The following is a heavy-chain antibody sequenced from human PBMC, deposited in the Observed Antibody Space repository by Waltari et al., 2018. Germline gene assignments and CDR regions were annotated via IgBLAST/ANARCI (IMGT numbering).Heavy chain of an antibody. CDR2: VEPDDGQT. Sequence: EVRLLQSGAEVKKPGTTFKISCRLSGYTLSDYYIHWIQQAPGKGLQWMGLVEPDDGQTIYAEALKGRISRTADSSRKTVYMELTSLTSDDSAVYYCATGLGDSISASRPFEIWGQGTVITVSS. D-gene: IGHD3-3*02. V-gene: IGHV1-69-2*01. CDR3: ATGLGDSISASRPFEI. CDR1: GYTLSDYY. J-gene: IGHJ3*02.